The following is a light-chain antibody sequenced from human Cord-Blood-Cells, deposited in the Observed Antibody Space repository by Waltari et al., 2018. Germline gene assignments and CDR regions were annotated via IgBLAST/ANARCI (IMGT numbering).Light chain of an antibody. J-gene: IGLJ1*01. V-gene: IGLV1-47*01. CDR1: SSTIGSNH. Sequence: QSVLTQPPSASGTPGQRVTISCSGRSSTIGSNHVYWYQQRPGTAPKLLIYRNNQRPSGVPDRFSGSKSGTSASLAISGLRSEDEADYYCAAWDDSLSGPVFGTGTKVTVL. CDR2: RNN. CDR3: AAWDDSLSGPV.